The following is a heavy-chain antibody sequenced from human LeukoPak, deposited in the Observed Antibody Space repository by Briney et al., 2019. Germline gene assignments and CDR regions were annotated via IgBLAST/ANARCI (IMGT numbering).Heavy chain of an antibody. D-gene: IGHD3-10*01. Sequence: GESLKISCKGSGYSFTSYWIGWVRQMPGKGLEWMGIIYPGDSDTRYSPSLQGQVTISADKSISTAYLQWSSLKASDTAMYYCARGYYYGSGSYYPFDYWGQGTLVTVSS. CDR1: GYSFTSYW. J-gene: IGHJ4*02. CDR3: ARGYYYGSGSYYPFDY. V-gene: IGHV5-51*01. CDR2: IYPGDSDT.